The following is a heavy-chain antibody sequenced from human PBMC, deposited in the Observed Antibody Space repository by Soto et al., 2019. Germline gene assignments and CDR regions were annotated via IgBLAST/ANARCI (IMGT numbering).Heavy chain of an antibody. D-gene: IGHD6-13*01. V-gene: IGHV3-66*01. J-gene: IGHJ4*02. CDR1: GFTVSSYY. Sequence: EVQLVESGGGLVQPGGSLRLSCAASGFTVSSYYMSWVRQAPEKGLEWVSVIYSAGSADFADSVKGRFTISRDNSKNTLYLQMSSLRAEDTAVYYCARVPSSSYHYFDYWGQGTLVTVSS. CDR2: IYSAGSA. CDR3: ARVPSSSYHYFDY.